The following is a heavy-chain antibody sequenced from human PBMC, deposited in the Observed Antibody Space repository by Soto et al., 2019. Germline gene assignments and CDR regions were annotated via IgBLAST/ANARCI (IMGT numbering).Heavy chain of an antibody. Sequence: SETLSLTCTVSGGSISSYYWSWIRQPPGKGLEWIGYIYYIGSTNYNPSLKSRVTISVDTSKTQFPLKLSSVTAADKAVYYCARDNIAAPYYYYGMDVWGQGTTVTVSS. J-gene: IGHJ6*02. D-gene: IGHD5-12*01. V-gene: IGHV4-59*01. CDR2: IYYIGST. CDR3: ARDNIAAPYYYYGMDV. CDR1: GGSISSYY.